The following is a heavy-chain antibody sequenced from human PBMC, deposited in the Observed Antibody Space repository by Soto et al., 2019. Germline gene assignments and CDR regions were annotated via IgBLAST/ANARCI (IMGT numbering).Heavy chain of an antibody. CDR2: INPRGGST. Sequence: QVQLVQSGAEVKKPGASVKVSCKASGYTFTSYYMHWVRQAPGQGLEWMGIINPRGGSTSYAQKCQGSVTMTRDTSTSTVDMELSSLRSEHTAVYYCARDLGPYSSSREYLDYWGQGTLVTVSS. CDR1: GYTFTSYY. V-gene: IGHV1-46*01. CDR3: ARDLGPYSSSREYLDY. D-gene: IGHD6-6*01. J-gene: IGHJ4*02.